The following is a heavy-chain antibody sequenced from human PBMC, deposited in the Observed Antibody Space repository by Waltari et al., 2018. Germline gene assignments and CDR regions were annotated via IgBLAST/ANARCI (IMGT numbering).Heavy chain of an antibody. CDR1: GFTFSSYA. D-gene: IGHD6-19*01. CDR3: ARVIAVAGYPIFDY. CDR2: IYTSGST. J-gene: IGHJ4*02. V-gene: IGHV4-4*07. Sequence: VQLLESGGGLVQPGGSLRLSCAASGFTFSSYAMSWVRQAPGKGLEWIGRIYTSGSTNYNPSLKSRVTMSVDTSKNQFSLKLSSVTAADTAVYYCARVIAVAGYPIFDYWGQGTLVTVSS.